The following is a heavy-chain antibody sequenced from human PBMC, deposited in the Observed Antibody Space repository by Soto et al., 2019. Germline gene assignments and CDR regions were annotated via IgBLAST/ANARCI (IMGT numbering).Heavy chain of an antibody. D-gene: IGHD4-4*01. CDR2: MDDSGST. Sequence: QVQLQESGPGLVKPSQTLSLTCIVSGGSISSGDYYWSWIRQPPGKGLEWIGYMDDSGSTYYNPTLKSRVIISVDTSKNQFSLKLSSVTAADTAVYYCVRADDYNIRLDYWGQGTLVTVSS. V-gene: IGHV4-30-4*01. J-gene: IGHJ4*02. CDR1: GGSISSGDYY. CDR3: VRADDYNIRLDY.